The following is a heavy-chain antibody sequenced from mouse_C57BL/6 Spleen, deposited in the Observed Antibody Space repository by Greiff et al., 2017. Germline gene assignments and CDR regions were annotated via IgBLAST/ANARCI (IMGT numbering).Heavy chain of an antibody. CDR3: ARFYYYEDWYFDV. CDR1: GYTFTDYY. V-gene: IGHV1-76*01. Sequence: VQLQQSGAELVRPGASVKLSCKASGYTFTDYYINWVKQRPGQGLEWIAKIYPGSGNTYYNEKFKGKATLTAEKSSSTAYMQLSSLTSEDSAVYFCARFYYYEDWYFDVWGKGTTVTVSS. D-gene: IGHD1-1*01. J-gene: IGHJ1*03. CDR2: IYPGSGNT.